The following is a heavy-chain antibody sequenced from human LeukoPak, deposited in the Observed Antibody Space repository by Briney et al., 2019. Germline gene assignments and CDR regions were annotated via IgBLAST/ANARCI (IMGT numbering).Heavy chain of an antibody. CDR3: ARVWGYCAQTNCYQSFDY. CDR1: GYTFTNYG. CDR2: SSPYNGHT. J-gene: IGHJ4*02. D-gene: IGHD2-15*01. V-gene: IGHV1-18*01. Sequence: ASVKVSCKASGYTFTNYGISWVRQAPGQGLEWVGGSSPYNGHTNYAQKIQGRVTMTTDTSTNTAYMDLRSLRSDDTAVYYCARVWGYCAQTNCYQSFDYWGQGTLVTVTS.